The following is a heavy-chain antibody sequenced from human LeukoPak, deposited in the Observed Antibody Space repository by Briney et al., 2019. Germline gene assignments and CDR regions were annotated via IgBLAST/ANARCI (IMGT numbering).Heavy chain of an antibody. V-gene: IGHV3-23*01. CDR3: AKDRGSSPKWGYFDY. CDR1: GFTFSSYA. Sequence: QTGGSLRLSCAASGFTFSSYAMSWVRQAPGKGLEWVSAISGSGGSTYYADSVKGRFTISRDNSKNTLYLKMSSLRAEDTAVYYCAKDRGSSPKWGYFDYWGQGTLVTVSS. CDR2: ISGSGGST. D-gene: IGHD7-27*01. J-gene: IGHJ4*02.